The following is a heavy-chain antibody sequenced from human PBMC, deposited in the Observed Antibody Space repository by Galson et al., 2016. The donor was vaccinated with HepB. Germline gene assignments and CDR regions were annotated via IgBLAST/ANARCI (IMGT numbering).Heavy chain of an antibody. CDR3: ARGLDS. CDR2: IKVPSDAI. V-gene: IGHV3-48*02. CDR1: GFTFSAST. J-gene: IGHJ3*01. D-gene: IGHD2-21*01. Sequence: SLRLSCAASGFTFSASTMTWVRQTPEKGLEWVSYIKVPSDAIYYADTVKGRFTIPRDNAKNSLYLQMNSLGDEDTALYYCARGLDSWGQGTMVTVSS.